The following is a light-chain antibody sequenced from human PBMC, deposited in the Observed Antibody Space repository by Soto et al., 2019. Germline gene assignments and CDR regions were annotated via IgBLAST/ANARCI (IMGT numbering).Light chain of an antibody. CDR1: QSINLD. CDR2: GXS. Sequence: IVMTQSPATLSVSPGESATVPXRASQSINLDLAWYVQEHGXAPRXXXAGXSTLATGGPPRLTGSGSGTEFTLPISGLHSEDFAAYYCQQYKSGPRPFGQGTRLDIK. V-gene: IGKV3D-15*01. J-gene: IGKJ5*01. CDR3: QQYKSGPRP.